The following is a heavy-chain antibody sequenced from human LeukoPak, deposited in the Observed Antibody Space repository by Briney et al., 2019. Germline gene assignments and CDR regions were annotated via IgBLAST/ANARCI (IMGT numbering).Heavy chain of an antibody. D-gene: IGHD2-21*02. V-gene: IGHV6-1*01. CDR3: AKGVKQIVVVTAQHYLDY. CDR2: TYYRSKWYN. J-gene: IGHJ4*02. Sequence: SQTLSLTCALSGDIFSSNSATWHWLRQSPSRGLEWLVRTYYRSKWYNDYAESVKSRISINSDTSKNQFSLQLNSVTPEDTAVYYCAKGVKQIVVVTAQHYLDYWGQGTLVTVSS. CDR1: GDIFSSNSAT.